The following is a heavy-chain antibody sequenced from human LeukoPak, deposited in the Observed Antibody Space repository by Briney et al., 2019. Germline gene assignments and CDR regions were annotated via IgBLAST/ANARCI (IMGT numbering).Heavy chain of an antibody. CDR2: ISSSSSYI. V-gene: IGHV3-21*01. CDR1: GFTFSNYW. CDR3: ARERSRYSSPFDY. Sequence: GGSLRLSCAASGFTFSNYWMHWVRQAPGKGLEWVSSISSSSSYIYYADSVKGRFTISRDNAKNSLYLQMNSLRAEDTAVYYCARERSRYSSPFDYWGQGTLVTVSS. D-gene: IGHD5-18*01. J-gene: IGHJ4*02.